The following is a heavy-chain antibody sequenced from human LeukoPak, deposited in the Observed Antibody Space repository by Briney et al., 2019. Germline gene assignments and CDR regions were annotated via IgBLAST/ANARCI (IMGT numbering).Heavy chain of an antibody. CDR3: AKDSLKEGGHWFDP. CDR2: IGGSGVST. V-gene: IGHV3-23*01. Sequence: GGSLRLSRAASEFTFSSYAMSWVRQAPGKGLEWVSAIGGSGVSTYYADSVKGRFTISRDNSKNTLYLQMNSLRAEDTAVYYCAKDSLKEGGHWFDPWGQGTLVTVSS. CDR1: EFTFSSYA. D-gene: IGHD3-16*01. J-gene: IGHJ5*02.